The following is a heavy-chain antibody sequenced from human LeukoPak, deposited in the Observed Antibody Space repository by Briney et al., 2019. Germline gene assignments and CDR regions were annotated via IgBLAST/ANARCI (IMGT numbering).Heavy chain of an antibody. D-gene: IGHD1-20*01. V-gene: IGHV1-2*02. J-gene: IGHJ5*02. CDR1: GYTFTGYY. Sequence: GASVKVSCKASGYTFTGYYMHWVRQAPGQGLEWMGWINPNSGDTNYAQKFQGRVTMTRDTSISTAYMELSRLRSDDTAVYYCARGRYNWNWFDPWGQGTLVTVSS. CDR3: ARGRYNWNWFDP. CDR2: INPNSGDT.